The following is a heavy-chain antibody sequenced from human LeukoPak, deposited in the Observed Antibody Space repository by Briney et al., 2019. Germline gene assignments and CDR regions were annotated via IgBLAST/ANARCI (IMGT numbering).Heavy chain of an antibody. J-gene: IGHJ3*02. V-gene: IGHV1-18*01. Sequence: GASVKVCCKASGYTFTSYGISWVRQAPGQGLEWMGWISAYNGNTNYAQKLQGRVTMTTGTSTSTAYMELRSLRSDDTAVYYCASIGDDSNYDSPNAFDIWGQGTMVTVSS. CDR1: GYTFTSYG. D-gene: IGHD3-22*01. CDR3: ASIGDDSNYDSPNAFDI. CDR2: ISAYNGNT.